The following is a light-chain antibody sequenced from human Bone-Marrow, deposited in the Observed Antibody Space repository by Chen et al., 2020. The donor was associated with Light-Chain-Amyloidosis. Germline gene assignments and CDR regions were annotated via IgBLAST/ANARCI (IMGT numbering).Light chain of an antibody. CDR1: IIGSTS. V-gene: IGLV3-21*02. J-gene: IGLJ3*02. CDR3: QVWDRSSDRPV. CDR2: DDS. Sequence: SYVLTQPSSLSVAPGQTATIACGGNIIGSTSVHWYQQTPGQAPLLVVYDDSDRPSGIPERLSGSNSGNTATLTISRVEAGDEADYYCQVWDRSSDRPVFGGGTKLTVL.